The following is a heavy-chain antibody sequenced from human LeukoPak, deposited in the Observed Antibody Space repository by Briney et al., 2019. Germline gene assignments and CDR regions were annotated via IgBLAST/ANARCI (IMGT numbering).Heavy chain of an antibody. CDR2: IIPMFGTV. Sequence: ASVKVSCKASGDTLSSRGFSWVRQAPRQGLEWMGGIIPMFGTVTYAQNFQGRVTITADESTGTAYMDLSSLRSEDTAVYYCARVVSIGQPPYFYYMDVWRKGTTVTVSS. CDR1: GDTLSSRG. J-gene: IGHJ6*03. V-gene: IGHV1-69*13. CDR3: ARVVSIGQPPYFYYMDV. D-gene: IGHD6-6*01.